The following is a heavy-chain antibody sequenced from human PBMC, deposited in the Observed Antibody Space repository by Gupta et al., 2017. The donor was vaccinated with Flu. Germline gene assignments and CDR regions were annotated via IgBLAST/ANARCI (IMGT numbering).Heavy chain of an antibody. CDR3: ARDRSLYYSSGYYSHYFDY. D-gene: IGHD3-22*01. CDR2: IYTSGST. Sequence: QVQLQESGPGLVKPSQTLSLTCTVSGGSISSGSYYWSWIRQPAGKGLEWIGRIYTSGSTNYNPSLKSRVTISVDTSKNQFSLKLSSVTAADTAVYYCARDRSLYYSSGYYSHYFDYWGQGTLVTVSS. J-gene: IGHJ4*02. V-gene: IGHV4-61*02. CDR1: GGSISSGSYY.